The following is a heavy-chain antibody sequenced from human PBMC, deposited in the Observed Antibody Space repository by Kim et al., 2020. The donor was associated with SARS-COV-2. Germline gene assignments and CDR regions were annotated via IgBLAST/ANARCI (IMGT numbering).Heavy chain of an antibody. D-gene: IGHD1-26*01. Sequence: GGSLRLSCAASGFTFSGSAMHWVRQASGKGLEWIGRIRSKANAYATAYAASVKGRFTISRDDSKNTAYLQMNSLKTEDTAVYYCTRRETDGSSSFDAFDIWGQGTMVTVSS. CDR2: IRSKANAYAT. J-gene: IGHJ3*02. CDR3: TRRETDGSSSFDAFDI. V-gene: IGHV3-73*01. CDR1: GFTFSGSA.